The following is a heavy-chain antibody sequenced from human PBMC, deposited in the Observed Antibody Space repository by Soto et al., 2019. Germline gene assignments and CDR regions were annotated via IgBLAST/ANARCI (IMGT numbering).Heavy chain of an antibody. V-gene: IGHV1-69*12. CDR3: ARGGSGYGYGGYYYGMDV. Sequence: QVQLVQSGAEVKKPGSSVKVSCKASGGTFSSYAISWVRQAPGQGLEWMGGIIPIFGTANYAQKVQGRVTITADESTSTAYMELSRVRSEDTVVYYCARGGSGYGYGGYYYGMDVWGQGTTVTVSS. CDR1: GGTFSSYA. CDR2: IIPIFGTA. D-gene: IGHD5-18*01. J-gene: IGHJ6*02.